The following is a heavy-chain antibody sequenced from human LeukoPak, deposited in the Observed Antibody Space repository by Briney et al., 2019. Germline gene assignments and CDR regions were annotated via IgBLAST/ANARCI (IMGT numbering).Heavy chain of an antibody. D-gene: IGHD6-6*01. CDR3: ARDEQLVLDY. J-gene: IGHJ4*02. V-gene: IGHV1-18*01. CDR2: ISAYNGNT. Sequence: ASVKVSCKASGYTFTSYDINWVRQATGQGLEWMGWISAYNGNTNYAQKLQGRVTMTTDTSTSTAYMELRSLRSDDTAVYYCARDEQLVLDYWGQGTLVTVSS. CDR1: GYTFTSYD.